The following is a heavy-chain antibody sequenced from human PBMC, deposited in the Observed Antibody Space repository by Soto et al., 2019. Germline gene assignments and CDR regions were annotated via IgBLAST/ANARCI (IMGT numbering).Heavy chain of an antibody. D-gene: IGHD3-10*01. J-gene: IGHJ3*02. CDR1: GFTFSSYS. V-gene: IGHV3-48*01. CDR2: ISSSSSTI. CDR3: ARAVSGSMVRSPGAFDI. Sequence: GGSLRLSCAASGFTFSSYSMNWVRQAPGKGLEWVSYISSSSSTIYYADSVKGRFTISRDNAKNSLYLQMNSLRAEDTAVYYCARAVSGSMVRSPGAFDIWGQGTMVTVSS.